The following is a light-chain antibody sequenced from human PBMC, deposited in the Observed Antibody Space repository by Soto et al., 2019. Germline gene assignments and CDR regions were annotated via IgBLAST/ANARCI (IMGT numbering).Light chain of an antibody. CDR2: WAS. V-gene: IGKV4-1*01. CDR3: QKYYSTPRT. J-gene: IGKJ2*02. CDR1: QSVLYSSNNKNY. Sequence: DIVMTQSPDSLAVSLGERATINCKSSQSVLYSSNNKNYLAWYQQKPGQPPKLLIYWASTRESGVPDRFSGNGSGTDFTLTISSLQAEDVAVYYCQKYYSTPRTFGQGTKLEIK.